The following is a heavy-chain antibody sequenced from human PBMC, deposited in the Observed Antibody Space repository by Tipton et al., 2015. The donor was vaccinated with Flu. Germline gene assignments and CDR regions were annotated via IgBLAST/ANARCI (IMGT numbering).Heavy chain of an antibody. CDR3: ARDRWEYSRGFDS. CDR2: IYHTGTT. Sequence: TLSLTCTVSGDSISSDYYWGWIRQPPGRGLEWIGSIYHTGTTNYNPSLKSRVTISVDTSKNQFSLKLTSVTAADTAVYYCARDRWEYSRGFDSWGQGTLVTVSS. CDR1: GDSISSDYY. V-gene: IGHV4-38-2*02. D-gene: IGHD6-13*01. J-gene: IGHJ4*02.